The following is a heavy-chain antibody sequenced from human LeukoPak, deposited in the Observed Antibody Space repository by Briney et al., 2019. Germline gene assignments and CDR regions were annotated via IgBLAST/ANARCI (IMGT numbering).Heavy chain of an antibody. CDR2: IHYSGST. J-gene: IGHJ3*02. Sequence: PSETLSLTCTVSGCSIGSTTYYWRWNRLPLGKKLEHIGNIHYSGSTYYNPSLKSRGTISLDTSKNQFSLKLSSVTAADTAVYYCARHKQSGTYYDAFDICGQGTMVTVSS. CDR3: ARHKQSGTYYDAFDI. V-gene: IGHV4-39*01. D-gene: IGHD1-26*01. CDR1: GCSIGSTTYY.